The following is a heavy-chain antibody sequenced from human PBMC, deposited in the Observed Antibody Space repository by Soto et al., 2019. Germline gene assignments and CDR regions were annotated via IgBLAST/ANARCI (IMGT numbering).Heavy chain of an antibody. D-gene: IGHD3-22*01. CDR2: ITGSGADT. Sequence: PGGSLRLSCAASGFTFSISAMTWVRQAPGEGLECVSLITGSGADTYYADSVKGRFTISRDNSKNTLFLQMNSLRAEDTAIYYCAKALRHYYDSSGYYAVAFDYWGPGTLVTVSS. V-gene: IGHV3-23*01. CDR1: GFTFSISA. J-gene: IGHJ4*02. CDR3: AKALRHYYDSSGYYAVAFDY.